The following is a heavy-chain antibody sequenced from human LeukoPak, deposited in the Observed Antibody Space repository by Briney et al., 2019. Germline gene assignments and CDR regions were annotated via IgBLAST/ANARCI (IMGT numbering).Heavy chain of an antibody. Sequence: SVKVSCKASGGTFSSYAISWVRQAPGQGLEWMGGIIPIFGTANYAQKFQGRVTITTDESTSTAYMELSSLRSEDTAVYYCARDSDEYSGSYTGDYWGQGTLVTVFS. CDR3: ARDSDEYSGSYTGDY. CDR2: IIPIFGTA. V-gene: IGHV1-69*05. D-gene: IGHD1-26*01. J-gene: IGHJ4*02. CDR1: GGTFSSYA.